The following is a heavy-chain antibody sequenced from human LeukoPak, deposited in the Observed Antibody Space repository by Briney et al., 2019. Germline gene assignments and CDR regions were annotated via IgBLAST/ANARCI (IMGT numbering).Heavy chain of an antibody. J-gene: IGHJ4*02. D-gene: IGHD1-26*01. V-gene: IGHV3-23*01. CDR2: ISGSVGST. CDR1: GFTFSSYA. CDR3: AKAFDLNRGIRWNY. Sequence: PGGSLRLYCAASGFTFSSYAMSWVRQAPGKGLEWVSAISGSVGSTYYADSVKGRFTVSRDNSKNTLYLQMNSLRAEDTAVYYCAKAFDLNRGIRWNYWGQGTLVTVSS.